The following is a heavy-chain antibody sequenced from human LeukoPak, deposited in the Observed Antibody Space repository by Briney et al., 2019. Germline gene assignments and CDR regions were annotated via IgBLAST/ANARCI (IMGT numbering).Heavy chain of an antibody. CDR2: IKQDGTEK. CDR3: AKEYYDFWSGYPHDY. J-gene: IGHJ4*02. D-gene: IGHD3-3*01. Sequence: GGSLRLSCAASGFTFTTYWMSWVRQPPGKGLEWVANIKQDGTEKYYVDSVKGRFTISRDNAKNSLYLQMNSLRAEDTAVYYCAKEYYDFWSGYPHDYWGQGTLVTVSS. CDR1: GFTFTTYW. V-gene: IGHV3-7*03.